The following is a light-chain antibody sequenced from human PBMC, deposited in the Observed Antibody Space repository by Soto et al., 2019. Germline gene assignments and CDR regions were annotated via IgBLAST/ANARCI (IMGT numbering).Light chain of an antibody. CDR3: QQYGSSPRT. V-gene: IGKV3-20*01. CDR2: GAS. CDR1: QSVSANY. J-gene: IGKJ1*01. Sequence: EMVLTQSPGTLSLSPGERATLSCRASQSVSANYLAWYQQKPGQAPRLLIHGASSRATRIPDRFSGSGSGTGCTGPICRLEPGDCTGYCCQQYGSSPRTFRQRTMVEFK.